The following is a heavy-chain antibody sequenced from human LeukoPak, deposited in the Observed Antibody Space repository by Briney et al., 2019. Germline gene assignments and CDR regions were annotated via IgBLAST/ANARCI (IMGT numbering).Heavy chain of an antibody. CDR1: GGTFSSYA. D-gene: IGHD3-9*01. J-gene: IGHJ6*03. Sequence: SVKVSCKASGGTFSSYAISWVRQAHGQGLEWMGVIIPIFGTANYAQKFQGRVTITADKSTSTAYMELSSLRSEDTAVYYCARALVLRYFDWLFPMDVWGKGTTVTISS. V-gene: IGHV1-69*06. CDR3: ARALVLRYFDWLFPMDV. CDR2: IIPIFGTA.